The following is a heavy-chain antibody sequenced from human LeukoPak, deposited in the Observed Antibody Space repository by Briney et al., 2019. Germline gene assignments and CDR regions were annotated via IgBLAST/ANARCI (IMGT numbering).Heavy chain of an antibody. CDR1: GGSISSSSYY. V-gene: IGHV4-39*02. D-gene: IGHD4-17*01. CDR3: ARDDYGDYVFRLYFDY. J-gene: IGHJ4*02. Sequence: PSETLSLTCTVSGGSISSSSYYWGWIRQPPGKGLEWIGSIYYSGSTYYNPSLKSRVTISVDTSKNQFSLKLSSVTAADTAVYYCARDDYGDYVFRLYFDYWGQGTLVTVSS. CDR2: IYYSGST.